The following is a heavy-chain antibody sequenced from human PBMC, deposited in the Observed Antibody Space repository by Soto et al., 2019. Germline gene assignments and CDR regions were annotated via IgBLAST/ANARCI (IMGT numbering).Heavy chain of an antibody. D-gene: IGHD2-15*01. Sequence: SVKVSCKASGFTFTSSAMQWVRQARGQRLEWIGWILVGSGNANYAQKFQERLSITRDMSTSTAYMELSNLRSEDAAVYFCAADLSCSGGSCYSSSTFDGWGQGTGVTVSS. CDR1: GFTFTSSA. CDR2: ILVGSGNA. J-gene: IGHJ3*01. CDR3: AADLSCSGGSCYSSSTFDG. V-gene: IGHV1-58*02.